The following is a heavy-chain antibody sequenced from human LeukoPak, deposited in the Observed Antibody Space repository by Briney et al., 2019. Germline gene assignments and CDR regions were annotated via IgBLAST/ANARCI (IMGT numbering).Heavy chain of an antibody. V-gene: IGHV3-11*01. CDR1: GFTFSDYY. CDR3: ARDRATMVRGVIIRGDY. D-gene: IGHD3-10*01. J-gene: IGHJ4*02. CDR2: ISSSGSTI. Sequence: PGGSLRLSCAASGFTFSDYYMSWIRQAPGKGLEWVSYISSSGSTIYYADSVKGRFTISRDNAKNSLYLQMNSLRAEDTAVYYCARDRATMVRGVIIRGDYWGQGTLVTVSS.